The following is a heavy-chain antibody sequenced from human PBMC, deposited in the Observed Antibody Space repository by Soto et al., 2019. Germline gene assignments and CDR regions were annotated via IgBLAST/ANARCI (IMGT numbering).Heavy chain of an antibody. D-gene: IGHD3-3*01. CDR3: ARVLESRAAFDI. CDR1: GGPLSSYA. J-gene: IGHJ3*02. Sequence: SVKVTCKAPGGPLSSYAISVVRQAPGQGLEWMGGIIPIFGTANYAQKFQGRVTITADESTSTAYMELSSLRSEDTAVYYCARVLESRAAFDIWGQGTMVTVSS. V-gene: IGHV1-69*13. CDR2: IIPIFGTA.